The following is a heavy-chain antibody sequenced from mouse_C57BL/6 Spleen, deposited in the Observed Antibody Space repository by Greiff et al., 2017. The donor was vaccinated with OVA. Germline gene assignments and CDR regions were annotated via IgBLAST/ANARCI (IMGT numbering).Heavy chain of an antibody. Sequence: DVQLQESGAELVKPGASVKLSCKASGFNIIDYSMHWVNQRTEQGLAWIGRIDPEDGATKYAPKFQGTATITADTSSNTAYLQLSSLTSEDTAVYYCVSDCSSDLYWGQGTTLTVSS. CDR3: VSDCSSDLY. V-gene: IGHV14-2*01. J-gene: IGHJ2*01. CDR2: IDPEDGAT. CDR1: GFNIIDYS. D-gene: IGHD1-1*01.